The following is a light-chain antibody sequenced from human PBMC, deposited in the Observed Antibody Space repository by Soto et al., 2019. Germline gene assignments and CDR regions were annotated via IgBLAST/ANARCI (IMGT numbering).Light chain of an antibody. CDR2: DAS. CDR1: QSISSW. CDR3: QQYTSYLMYT. V-gene: IGKV1-5*01. Sequence: DIQMTQSPSTLSASVGDRVTITCRASQSISSWLAWYQQKPGKAPKLLIYDASSLESGVPSRFSGSGSGTEFTLTISSLQPDDFATYYRQQYTSYLMYTFGQGTKLEIK. J-gene: IGKJ2*01.